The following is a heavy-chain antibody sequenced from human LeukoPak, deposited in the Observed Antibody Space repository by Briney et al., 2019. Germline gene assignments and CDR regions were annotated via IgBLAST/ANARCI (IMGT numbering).Heavy chain of an antibody. J-gene: IGHJ6*03. V-gene: IGHV1-18*01. D-gene: IGHD2-8*01. CDR2: ISAYNGNT. CDR1: GYTFTSYG. Sequence: ASVKVSCKASGYTFTSYGISWVRQAPGQGLEWMGWISAYNGNTNYAQKLQGRVTMTTDTSTSTAYMELRSLRSEDTAVYYCARGAPGGYCTNGVCLNYYMDVWGKGTTVTVSS. CDR3: ARGAPGGYCTNGVCLNYYMDV.